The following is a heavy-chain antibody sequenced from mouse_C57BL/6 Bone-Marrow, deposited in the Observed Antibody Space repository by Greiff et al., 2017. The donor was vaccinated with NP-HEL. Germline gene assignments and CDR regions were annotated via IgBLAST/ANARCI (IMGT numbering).Heavy chain of an antibody. J-gene: IGHJ3*01. D-gene: IGHD1-1*01. CDR1: GYTFTSYW. CDR2: IHPNSGST. CDR3: ATTVVAKGFAY. Sequence: VQLQQPGAELVKPGASVKLSCKASGYTFTSYWMHWVKQRPGQGLEWIGMIHPNSGSTNYNEKFKSKATLTVDKSSSTAYMQLSSLTSEDSAVYYCATTVVAKGFAYWGQGTLVTVSA. V-gene: IGHV1-64*01.